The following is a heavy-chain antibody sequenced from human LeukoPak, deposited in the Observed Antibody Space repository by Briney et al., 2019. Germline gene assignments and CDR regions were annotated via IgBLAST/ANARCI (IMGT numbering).Heavy chain of an antibody. CDR3: ARDRSGYYGMNV. Sequence: GGSLRLSCAASGFTFSSYGMHWVRQAPGKGLEWVAAIWYDGSNKYYADSVKGRFTISRDNSKNTLYLQMNSLRAEDTAVYYCARDRSGYYGMNVWGQGTTVTVSS. V-gene: IGHV3-33*01. J-gene: IGHJ6*02. CDR2: IWYDGSNK. CDR1: GFTFSSYG.